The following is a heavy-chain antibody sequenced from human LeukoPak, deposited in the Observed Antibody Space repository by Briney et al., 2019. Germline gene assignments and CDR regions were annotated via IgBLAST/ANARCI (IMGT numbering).Heavy chain of an antibody. CDR2: ISSSSSYI. V-gene: IGHV3-21*01. D-gene: IGHD3-22*01. Sequence: GGSLRLSCAASGFTFSSYSMNWVRQAPGKGLEWVSSISSSSSYIYYADSVKGRFTISRDNAKNSLYLQMNSLRAEGTAVYYCARDSSGYRRPFFDYWGQGTLVTVSS. J-gene: IGHJ4*02. CDR3: ARDSSGYRRPFFDY. CDR1: GFTFSSYS.